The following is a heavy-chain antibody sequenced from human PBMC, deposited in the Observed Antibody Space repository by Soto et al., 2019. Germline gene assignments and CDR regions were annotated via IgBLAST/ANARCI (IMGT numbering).Heavy chain of an antibody. Sequence: PSETLSLILPVSGVSSCCGLYSWICVRQQQGNGSDWIGHIHLRESTYYNPTLKSRVTKSVSRSKKQFYRKLSSVTAVDTAVYYCGRGQVVAAQHWGQGTLVTVSS. CDR3: GRGQVVAAQH. CDR2: IHLREST. V-gene: IGHV4-30-2*01. D-gene: IGHD2-15*01. CDR1: GVSSCCGLYS. J-gene: IGHJ4*02.